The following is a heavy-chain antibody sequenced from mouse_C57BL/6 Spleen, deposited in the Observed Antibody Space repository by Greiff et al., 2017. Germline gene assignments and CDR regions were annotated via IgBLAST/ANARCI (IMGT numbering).Heavy chain of an antibody. Sequence: EVKLVESGEGLVKPGGSLKLSCAASGFTFSSYAMSWVRQTPEKRLEWVAYFSSGGDYIYSADTVKGRFTISRANARNTLYLQMISLKSEDTAMEYCTRNGYSAWFAYWGQGTLVTVSA. D-gene: IGHD2-3*01. CDR1: GFTFSSYA. J-gene: IGHJ3*01. CDR3: TRNGYSAWFAY. CDR2: FSSGGDYI. V-gene: IGHV5-9-1*02.